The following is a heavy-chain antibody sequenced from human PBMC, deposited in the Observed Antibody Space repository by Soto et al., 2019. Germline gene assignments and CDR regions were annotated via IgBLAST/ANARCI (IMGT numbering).Heavy chain of an antibody. J-gene: IGHJ4*02. D-gene: IGHD4-17*01. CDR1: VASISSYY. Sequence: SETLSLTCSVSVASISSYYWSWFRQAPGKGLEYIGYIHNGERTNYNPSLESRVTISADTSKNQFSLRLSSVTAADTAMYYCSYRDYQGPTDHWGQGTLVTFCS. CDR2: IHNGERT. CDR3: SYRDYQGPTDH. V-gene: IGHV4-59*01.